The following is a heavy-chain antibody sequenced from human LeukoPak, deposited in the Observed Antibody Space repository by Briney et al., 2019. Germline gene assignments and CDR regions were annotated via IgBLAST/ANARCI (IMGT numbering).Heavy chain of an antibody. CDR1: GYTFTSYG. J-gene: IGHJ4*02. D-gene: IGHD2-15*01. CDR3: VRSSVVVAAVDY. Sequence: ASVKVSCKASGYTFTSYGISWVRQAPGQELEWMGWISAYNGNTNYAQKFQGRVTMTTDTSTSTAYMELRSLRSDDTAVYYCVRSSVVVAAVDYWGQGTLVTVSS. V-gene: IGHV1-18*01. CDR2: ISAYNGNT.